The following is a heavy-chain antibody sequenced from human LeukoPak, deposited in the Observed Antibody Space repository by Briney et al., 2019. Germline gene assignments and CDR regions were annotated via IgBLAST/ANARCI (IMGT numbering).Heavy chain of an antibody. Sequence: KSSETLSLTCTVSGGSISDYYWNWIRQPPGKGLEWIGFIYTSGSSNYNPSLKSRVTMSVNTSKNQVSLKLSSVTAADTAVYYCARTLSYCSGGSCYRSQFDYWGQGTLVTVSS. CDR2: IYTSGSS. D-gene: IGHD2-15*01. V-gene: IGHV4-4*09. CDR1: GGSISDYY. CDR3: ARTLSYCSGGSCYRSQFDY. J-gene: IGHJ4*02.